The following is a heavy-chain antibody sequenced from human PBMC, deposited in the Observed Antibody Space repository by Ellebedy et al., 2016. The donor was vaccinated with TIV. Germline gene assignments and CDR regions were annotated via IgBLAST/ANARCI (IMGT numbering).Heavy chain of an antibody. CDR3: ARAFLLVVAATDNWFDP. CDR1: GYTFTSYA. Sequence: ASVKVSCKASGYTFTSYAMHWVRQAPGQRLEWMGWINAGNGNTKYSQKFQGRVTITRDTSASTAYMELSSLRSEDTAVYYCARAFLLVVAATDNWFDPWGQGTLVIVSS. CDR2: INAGNGNT. J-gene: IGHJ5*02. D-gene: IGHD2-15*01. V-gene: IGHV1-3*01.